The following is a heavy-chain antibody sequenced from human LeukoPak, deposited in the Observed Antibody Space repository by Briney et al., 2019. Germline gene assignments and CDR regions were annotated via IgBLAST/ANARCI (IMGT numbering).Heavy chain of an antibody. CDR1: GFAVGRNY. J-gene: IGHJ4*02. CDR3: ARRPGN. CDR2: IYSGGAI. Sequence: GGSLRLSCVASGFAVGRNYMSWVRQAPGKGLECVSLIYSGGAIRYADSVKGRFTISRDSSKNTLFLQMNDLTVEDTARYYCARRPGNWGQGILVTVSS. D-gene: IGHD1-14*01. V-gene: IGHV3-53*01.